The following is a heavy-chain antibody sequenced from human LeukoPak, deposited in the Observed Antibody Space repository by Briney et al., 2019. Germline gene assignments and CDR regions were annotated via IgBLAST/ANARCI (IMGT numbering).Heavy chain of an antibody. CDR1: GYSFTTYW. CDR3: ARHQGGMDV. J-gene: IGHJ6*02. CDR2: ISPGDFDT. V-gene: IGHV5-51*01. Sequence: GESLQISCKASGYSFTTYWVAWVRPMPGKGLEWMGMISPGDFDTRYTPSFKGQVTISADKSISTAYLQWSSLKASDTAIYYCARHQGGMDVWGQGTTVIVSS.